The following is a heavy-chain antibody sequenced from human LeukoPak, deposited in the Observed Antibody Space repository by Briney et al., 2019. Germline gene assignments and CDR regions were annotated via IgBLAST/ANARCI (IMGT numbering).Heavy chain of an antibody. CDR2: INHSGST. J-gene: IGHJ4*02. CDR3: ARVSDYTVTMGY. D-gene: IGHD4-17*01. Sequence: GSLRLSCAASGFTFSNFAMSWIRQPPGKGLEWIGEINHSGSTNYNPSLKSRVTISVDTSKNQFSLKLSSVTAADTAVYYCARVSDYTVTMGYWGQGTLVTVSS. V-gene: IGHV4-34*01. CDR1: GFTFSNFA.